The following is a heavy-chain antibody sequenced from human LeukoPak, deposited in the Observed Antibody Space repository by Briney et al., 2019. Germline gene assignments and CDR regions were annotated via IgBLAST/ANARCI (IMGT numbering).Heavy chain of an antibody. V-gene: IGHV1-2*02. J-gene: IGHJ5*02. CDR2: INPNSGGT. CDR3: ARVIDVVDPHNNWFDP. Sequence: ASVKVSCKASGYTFTGYYMHWVRQAPGQGLEWMGWINPNSGGTNYEQKFQGRVTMNRDTSISTAYMELSRLRSDDKAVYYCARVIDVVDPHNNWFDPWGQGTLVTVSS. CDR1: GYTFTGYY. D-gene: IGHD2-2*01.